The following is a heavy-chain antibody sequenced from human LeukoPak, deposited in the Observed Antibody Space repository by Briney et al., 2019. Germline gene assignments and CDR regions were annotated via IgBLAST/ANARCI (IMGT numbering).Heavy chain of an antibody. CDR1: GDSINTDY. J-gene: IGHJ4*02. CDR3: ARADSSSAYTAFDS. Sequence: NASETLSLTCSVSGDSINTDYWSWIRQPAGKGPEWIGRIYSSGTTNYNPSLKSRVTMSLDKSKNQFSLKLTSVTAADTAVYYCARADSSSAYTAFDSWGQGTLVTVSS. D-gene: IGHD2-2*01. V-gene: IGHV4-4*07. CDR2: IYSSGTT.